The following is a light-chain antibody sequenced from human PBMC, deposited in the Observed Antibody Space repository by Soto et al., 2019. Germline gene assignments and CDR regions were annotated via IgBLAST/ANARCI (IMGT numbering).Light chain of an antibody. CDR2: GAS. Sequence: EIVLTQSPGTLSLSPGERATLSCRASHSVSRTYLAWYQQKPGQAPRLLIYGASDRATGTPDRFSGSGSGTDFTLTISRLKPEDSAVYYCQQFDDSVTCGQGTRLDIK. J-gene: IGKJ5*01. CDR3: QQFDDSVT. V-gene: IGKV3-20*01. CDR1: HSVSRTY.